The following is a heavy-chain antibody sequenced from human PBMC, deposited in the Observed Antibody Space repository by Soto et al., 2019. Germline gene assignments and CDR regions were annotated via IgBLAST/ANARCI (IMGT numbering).Heavy chain of an antibody. J-gene: IGHJ4*02. CDR2: IYYSGST. CDR1: GGSISSSSYY. CDR3: ARTTPSIVVVIG. D-gene: IGHD3-22*01. V-gene: IGHV4-39*01. Sequence: QLQLQESGPGLVKPSETLSLTCTVSGGSISSSSYYWGWIRQPPGKGLEWIGSIYYSGSTYYNPSLKSRVTISVDTSKNQFSLKLSSVTAADTAVYYCARTTPSIVVVIGWGQGTLVTVSS.